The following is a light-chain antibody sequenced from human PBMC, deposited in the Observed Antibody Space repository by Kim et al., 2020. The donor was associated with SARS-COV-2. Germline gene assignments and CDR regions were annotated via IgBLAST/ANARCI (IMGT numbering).Light chain of an antibody. Sequence: DIVLTQSPVPLSLSPGERATLSCRASQNIDSYLAWYQQKPGQAPRLLIYDAINRATGIPARFSGSGSGTDFTLTISSLEPEDSAVYYCQQRHIWPITFGQGTRVEIK. CDR1: QNIDSY. V-gene: IGKV3-11*01. CDR3: QQRHIWPIT. J-gene: IGKJ5*01. CDR2: DAI.